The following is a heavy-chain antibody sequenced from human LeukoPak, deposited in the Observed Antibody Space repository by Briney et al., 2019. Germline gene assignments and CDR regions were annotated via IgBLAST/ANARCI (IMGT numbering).Heavy chain of an antibody. CDR1: GYTFTIYA. D-gene: IGHD3-22*01. V-gene: IGHV7-4-1*02. J-gene: IGHJ6*03. Sequence: ASVTVSYKASGYTFTIYAMNWVGQAPGQGGEWMGWINTNTGNPTYAQGFTGGVVFSLDTSVTTAYLQISSLKAEDTAVYYCARERNDCYGSSGCVGDSYMDVWGKGTTVTVSS. CDR2: INTNTGNP. CDR3: ARERNDCYGSSGCVGDSYMDV.